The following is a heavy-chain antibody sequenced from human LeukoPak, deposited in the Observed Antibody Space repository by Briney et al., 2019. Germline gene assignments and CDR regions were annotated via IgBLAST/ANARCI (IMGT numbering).Heavy chain of an antibody. CDR2: ISSSSGTI. V-gene: IGHV3-48*01. CDR1: GFILSSYD. J-gene: IGHJ4*02. Sequence: GGSLRLSCAASGFILSSYDMNWVRQARGKGVEWVSYISSSSGTIYYADSVRGRFTISRDNAKNSLYLQMNSLRAEDTALYYCARRFDYWGQGTLVTVSS. CDR3: ARRFDY.